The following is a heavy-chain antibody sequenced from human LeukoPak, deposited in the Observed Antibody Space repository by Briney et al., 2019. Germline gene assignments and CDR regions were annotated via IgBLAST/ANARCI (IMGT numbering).Heavy chain of an antibody. CDR3: ARGAGVGSYVPFDL. CDR1: GFIFSRFS. V-gene: IGHV3-21*01. D-gene: IGHD3-16*01. CDR2: ISNTGDHI. J-gene: IGHJ4*02. Sequence: PGGSLRLSCAASGFIFSRFSMNWVRQAPGRGLEWVSSISNTGDHIYYADSLQGRFTISRDNAKNSLFLQMDSLRVDDTAVYYCARGAGVGSYVPFDLWGLGTLVAVSS.